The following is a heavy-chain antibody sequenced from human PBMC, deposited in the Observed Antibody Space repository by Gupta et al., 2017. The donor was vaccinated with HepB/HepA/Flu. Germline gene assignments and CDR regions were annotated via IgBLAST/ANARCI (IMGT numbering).Heavy chain of an antibody. CDR2: ISGNDDK. V-gene: IGHV2-5*01. Sequence: QITLKESGPTLVKPTQTLTLTCTFSGFSLSTGAVGVGWLRQPPGKALEWLALISGNDDKRYSPSLKSRLTITKDTSKNQVVLTMTNMDPVDTATYFCAHRPRFPDPPAWGQGTLVTVSS. J-gene: IGHJ5*02. CDR3: AHRPRFPDPPA. D-gene: IGHD3-3*01. CDR1: GFSLSTGAVG.